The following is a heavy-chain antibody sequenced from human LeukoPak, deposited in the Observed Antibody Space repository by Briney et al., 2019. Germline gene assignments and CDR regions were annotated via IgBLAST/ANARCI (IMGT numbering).Heavy chain of an antibody. J-gene: IGHJ6*02. V-gene: IGHV4-59*08. CDR2: IYSSGST. CDR3: ARLRGFGVITAYYYAMDV. Sequence: PSETLSLTCTVSGGSISSYYWGWIRQPPGKGLEWIGYIYSSGSTNYNLSLKSRVTISLDTSKGQFSLKLSSVTAADTAVYYCARLRGFGVITAYYYAMDVWGQGTTVTVSS. CDR1: GGSISSYY. D-gene: IGHD3-3*01.